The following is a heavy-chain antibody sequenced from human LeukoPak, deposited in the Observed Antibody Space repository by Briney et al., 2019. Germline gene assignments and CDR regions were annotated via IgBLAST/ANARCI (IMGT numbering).Heavy chain of an antibody. CDR1: GGSISNYY. Sequence: SETLSLTCTVSGGSISNYYWNWIRQPPGKGLECIGYIHYSGSTNYNPSLKSRVTISVDTPKNQFSLKLNSVTAADTAVYYCARVVYGDSSKDFNYWGQGTLVTVSS. D-gene: IGHD4-17*01. V-gene: IGHV4-59*12. CDR3: ARVVYGDSSKDFNY. CDR2: IHYSGST. J-gene: IGHJ4*02.